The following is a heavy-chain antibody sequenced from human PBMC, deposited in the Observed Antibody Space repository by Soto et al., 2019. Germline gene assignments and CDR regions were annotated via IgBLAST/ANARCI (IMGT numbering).Heavy chain of an antibody. V-gene: IGHV4-39*01. CDR1: GDSISSGGYY. D-gene: IGHD3-3*02. J-gene: IGHJ5*02. CDR2: IYYSGST. Sequence: SETLSLTCTFSGDSISSGGYYWSWIRQPPGKGLEWIGSIYYSGSTYYNPSLKSRVTISVDTSKNQFSLKLSSVTAADTAVYYCASPKIAFYNWFDPWGQGTLVTVSS. CDR3: ASPKIAFYNWFDP.